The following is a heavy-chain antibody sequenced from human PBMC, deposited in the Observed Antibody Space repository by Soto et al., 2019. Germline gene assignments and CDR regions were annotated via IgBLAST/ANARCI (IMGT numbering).Heavy chain of an antibody. CDR3: TRHWVPPVTHGYDS. Sequence: QVQLQESGPGLVRPSQTLSLTCTVSGGSVTSGGYYWSWIRHCPGKGLEWIGYIYSSGDTNYNPSVNSRFAMSVDTSMNQSSLPLTSVTVADTAIYYCTRHWVPPVTHGYDSWGQGNLVTVSS. CDR2: IYSSGDT. CDR1: GGSVTSGGYY. D-gene: IGHD7-27*01. V-gene: IGHV4-31*03. J-gene: IGHJ5*01.